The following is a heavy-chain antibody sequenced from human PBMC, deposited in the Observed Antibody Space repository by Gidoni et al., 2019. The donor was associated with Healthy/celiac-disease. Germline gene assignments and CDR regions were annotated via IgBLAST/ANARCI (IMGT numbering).Heavy chain of an antibody. V-gene: IGHV4-30-2*01. D-gene: IGHD4-17*01. CDR2: IYHSGST. Sequence: QLQLQESGSGVVKPAQTLTLTCADSGGPISSGGYSWSWIRQPPGKGLEWIGYIYHSGSTYYNPSLKSRVTISVDRSKNQFSLKLSSVTAADTAVYYCARTTVTFDDAFDIWGQGTMVTVSS. CDR1: GGPISSGGYS. J-gene: IGHJ3*02. CDR3: ARTTVTFDDAFDI.